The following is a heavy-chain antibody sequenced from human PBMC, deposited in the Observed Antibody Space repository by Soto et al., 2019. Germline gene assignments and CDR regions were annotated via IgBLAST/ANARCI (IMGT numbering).Heavy chain of an antibody. D-gene: IGHD3-22*01. CDR1: GGSVNSGGYY. Sequence: VQLEESGPGLVKPSHTLSLTCSVSGGSVNSGGYYWSWIRQHPWKGLEWIGYIHYSGNTYYNPSLKSRVTTSLDTSQNQFSLKLSSVTAADTAVYYCVIDVSYDGSGWANWFDPWGQGTLVTVSS. CDR2: IHYSGNT. J-gene: IGHJ5*02. V-gene: IGHV4-31*03. CDR3: VIDVSYDGSGWANWFDP.